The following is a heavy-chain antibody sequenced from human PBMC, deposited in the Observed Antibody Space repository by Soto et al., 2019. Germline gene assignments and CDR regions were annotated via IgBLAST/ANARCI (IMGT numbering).Heavy chain of an antibody. J-gene: IGHJ5*02. D-gene: IGHD6-19*01. V-gene: IGHV1-18*01. CDR1: GYTFTSYG. Sequence: ASVKVSCKASGYTFTSYGISWVRQAPGQGLEWMGWISAYNGNTNYAQKLQGRVTMTTDTSTSTAYMELRSLRSDDTAVYYCARDHALAGTGWIHPPGQATLVTVSS. CDR3: ARDHALAGTGWIHP. CDR2: ISAYNGNT.